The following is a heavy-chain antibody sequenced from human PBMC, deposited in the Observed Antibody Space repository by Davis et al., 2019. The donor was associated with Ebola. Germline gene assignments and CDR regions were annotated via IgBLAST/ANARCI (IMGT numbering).Heavy chain of an antibody. CDR2: IYYRGTT. D-gene: IGHD6-19*01. Sequence: MPSETLSLTCTVPGGSISSNNYYWGWIRQPPGKGLEWIGSIYYRGTTYYTPSLKSRVTISVDTSKNQFSLKLNSVTAADTAVYYCARAMDSSGWSNYYYGMDVWGKGTTVTVSS. CDR1: GGSISSNNYY. V-gene: IGHV4-39*07. CDR3: ARAMDSSGWSNYYYGMDV. J-gene: IGHJ6*04.